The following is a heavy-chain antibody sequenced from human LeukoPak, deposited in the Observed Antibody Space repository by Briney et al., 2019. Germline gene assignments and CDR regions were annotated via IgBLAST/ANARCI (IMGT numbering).Heavy chain of an antibody. CDR3: ARRNSVTQGLDN. V-gene: IGHV3-72*01. CDR2: IRNKANSYTT. Sequence: GGSLRRSCAASGFTFIDHYMDWVRQAPGKGLEWIGRIRNKANSYTTEYAASVKDRFTVSRDDSKNSLFLQMNSLESEDTAVYYCARRNSVTQGLDNWGQGTLVTVSS. D-gene: IGHD5/OR15-5a*01. CDR1: GFTFIDHY. J-gene: IGHJ4*02.